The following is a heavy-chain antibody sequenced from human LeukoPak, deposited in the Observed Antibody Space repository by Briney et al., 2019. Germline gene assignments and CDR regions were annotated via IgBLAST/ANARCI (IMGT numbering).Heavy chain of an antibody. V-gene: IGHV3-33*01. D-gene: IGHD3-10*01. CDR3: ARDDSATYYNLAF. CDR2: TFYDGSRR. J-gene: IGHJ4*02. CDR1: GFTFSDFG. Sequence: GTSLRLSCAASGFTFSDFGFHWVRQAPGKGLEWVAVTFYDGSRRFYADSVKGRFTITRDTSKNTVFLHLNSLRADDTAVYYCARDDSATYYNLAFWGQGTPVTVSS.